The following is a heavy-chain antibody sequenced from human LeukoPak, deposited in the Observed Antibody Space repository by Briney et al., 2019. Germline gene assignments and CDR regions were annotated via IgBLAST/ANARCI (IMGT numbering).Heavy chain of an antibody. Sequence: GSLRLSCAASGFTFRSCGMHWVRQAPGKGLEWVAVISYDGSNKYYADSVKGRFTISRDNSKNTLYLQMNSLRAEDTAVYYCAKDYSSSWYYVDYWGQGTLVTVSS. D-gene: IGHD6-13*01. V-gene: IGHV3-30*18. CDR1: GFTFRSCG. CDR2: ISYDGSNK. J-gene: IGHJ4*02. CDR3: AKDYSSSWYYVDY.